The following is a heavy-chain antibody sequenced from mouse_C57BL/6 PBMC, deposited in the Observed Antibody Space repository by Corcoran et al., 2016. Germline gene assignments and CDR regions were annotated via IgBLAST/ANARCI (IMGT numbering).Heavy chain of an antibody. CDR3: ASHYYGSSYWYFDV. Sequence: QIQLVQSGPELKKPGETVKISCKASGYTFTTYGMSWVKQAPGKGLKWMGWINTYSGVPTYSDDLKGRFAFSLETSASTAYLQINNLKNEEPATYFCASHYYGSSYWYFDVWGTGTTVTVSS. J-gene: IGHJ1*03. V-gene: IGHV9-3*01. CDR1: GYTFTTYG. CDR2: INTYSGVP. D-gene: IGHD1-1*01.